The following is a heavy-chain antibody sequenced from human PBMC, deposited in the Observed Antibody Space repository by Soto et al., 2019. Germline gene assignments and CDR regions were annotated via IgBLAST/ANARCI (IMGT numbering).Heavy chain of an antibody. CDR3: ATTTGSGREGYFDY. CDR2: LYYSGNT. V-gene: IGHV4-31*03. J-gene: IGHJ4*02. D-gene: IGHD3-10*01. CDR1: GGSISSGGYY. Sequence: SETLSLTCTVSGGSISSGGYYWSWIRQHPGKGLEWIGYLYYSGNTYNNPSLKSRIIISVDTSKNQFSLKLSSVTAADTAVYYCATTTGSGREGYFDYWGQGILVT.